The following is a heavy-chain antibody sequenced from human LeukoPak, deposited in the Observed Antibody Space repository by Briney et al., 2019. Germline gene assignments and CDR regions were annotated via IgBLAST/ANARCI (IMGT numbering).Heavy chain of an antibody. CDR2: ISSSGSTI. V-gene: IGHV3-11*04. Sequence: LSLTCTVSGGSISSYYWSWIRQAPGKGLEWVSYISSSGSTIYYADSVKGRFTISRDNAKNSLYLQLNSLRAEDTAVYYCARRLDYYYYMDVWGKGTTVTVSS. CDR3: ARRLDYYYYMDV. J-gene: IGHJ6*03. CDR1: GGSISSYY.